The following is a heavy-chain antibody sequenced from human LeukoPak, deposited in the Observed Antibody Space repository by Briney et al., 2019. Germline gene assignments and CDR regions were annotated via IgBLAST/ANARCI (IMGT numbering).Heavy chain of an antibody. CDR3: ARDSPGTYYYDSSGYSPFDP. J-gene: IGHJ5*02. Sequence: ASVKVSCKASGYTFTGYYMHWVRQAPGQGLEWMGRIIPILGIANYAQKFQGRVTITADKSTSTAYMELSSLRSEDTAVYYCARDSPGTYYYDSSGYSPFDPWGQGTLVTVSS. V-gene: IGHV1-69*04. CDR2: IIPILGIA. CDR1: GYTFTGYY. D-gene: IGHD3-22*01.